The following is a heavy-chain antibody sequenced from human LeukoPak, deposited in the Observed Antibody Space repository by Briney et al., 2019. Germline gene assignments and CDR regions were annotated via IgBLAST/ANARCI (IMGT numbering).Heavy chain of an antibody. CDR3: ARAYYYGSGRVFDY. CDR2: IWYDGGNK. D-gene: IGHD3-10*01. J-gene: IGHJ4*02. CDR1: GFTFSSYG. V-gene: IGHV3-33*01. Sequence: GRSLRLSCAASGFTFSSYGMHWVRQAPGKGLEGVAVIWYDGGNKYYADSVKGRFTISRDNSKNTLYLQMNSLRAEDTAVYYCARAYYYGSGRVFDYWGQGTLVTVSS.